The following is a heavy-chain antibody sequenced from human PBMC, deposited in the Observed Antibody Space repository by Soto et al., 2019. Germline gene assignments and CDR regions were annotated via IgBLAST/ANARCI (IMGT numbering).Heavy chain of an antibody. CDR3: ASPYYGSGSYPYYYGMDV. D-gene: IGHD3-10*01. J-gene: IGHJ6*02. CDR1: GGTFSSYA. CDR2: IFLIFVTA. V-gene: IGHV1-69*06. Sequence: SVKVSCKASGGTFSSYAISWVRQAPGQGLELLGWIFLIFVTANYAQMFQGRVTITADKSTSTAYMELSSLRSEDTAVYYCASPYYGSGSYPYYYGMDVWGQGTTVTVSS.